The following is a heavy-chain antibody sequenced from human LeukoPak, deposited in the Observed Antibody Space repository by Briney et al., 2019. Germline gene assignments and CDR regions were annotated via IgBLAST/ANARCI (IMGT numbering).Heavy chain of an antibody. V-gene: IGHV4-59*02. Sequence: GSLRLSCTVSGFTVSTNSMSWIRQPPGKGLEWIGYIYYSGSTNYNPSLKSRVTISVETSKNQFSLKLSSVTAADTAVYYCARVTGYMIEDYFDYWGQGTLVTVSS. J-gene: IGHJ4*02. D-gene: IGHD3-22*01. CDR1: GFTVSTNS. CDR3: ARVTGYMIEDYFDY. CDR2: IYYSGST.